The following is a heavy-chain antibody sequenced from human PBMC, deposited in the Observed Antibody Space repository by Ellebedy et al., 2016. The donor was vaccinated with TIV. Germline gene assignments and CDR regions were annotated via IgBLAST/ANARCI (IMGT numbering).Heavy chain of an antibody. Sequence: GESLKISCKGSGYSFTSYWIGWVRQMPGKGLEWMGIIYPGDSDTRYSPSFQGQVTISADKSISTAYLQWSSLKASDTAMYYCARSYYPKPSILGAFDIWGQGTMVTVSS. J-gene: IGHJ3*02. CDR1: GYSFTSYW. CDR2: IYPGDSDT. D-gene: IGHD3-10*01. V-gene: IGHV5-51*01. CDR3: ARSYYPKPSILGAFDI.